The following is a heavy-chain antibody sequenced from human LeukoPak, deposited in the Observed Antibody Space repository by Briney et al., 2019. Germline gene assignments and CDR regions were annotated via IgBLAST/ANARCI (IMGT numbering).Heavy chain of an antibody. Sequence: SETLSLTCTVSGGSISSYYWSWIRQPPGKGLERIGYIYYSGSTNYNPSLKSRVTISVDTSKNQFSLKLSSVTAADTAVYYCARDRGTGYLDYWGQGTLVTVSS. CDR1: GGSISSYY. D-gene: IGHD3-10*01. CDR3: ARDRGTGYLDY. CDR2: IYYSGST. J-gene: IGHJ4*02. V-gene: IGHV4-59*12.